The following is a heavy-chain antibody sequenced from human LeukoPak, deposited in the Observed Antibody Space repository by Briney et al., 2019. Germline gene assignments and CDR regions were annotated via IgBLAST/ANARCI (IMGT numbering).Heavy chain of an antibody. D-gene: IGHD3-3*01. CDR2: IHPSGGAT. Sequence: ASVKVSCKASGYTFTSYAMNWVRQAPGQGLEWMGVIHPSGGATRYAQKFQGRVTMTRDTSTSTVYIQLSSLRSEDTAVYYCARGQIFETMDVWGQGTTVTVS. J-gene: IGHJ6*02. V-gene: IGHV1-46*01. CDR1: GYTFTSYA. CDR3: ARGQIFETMDV.